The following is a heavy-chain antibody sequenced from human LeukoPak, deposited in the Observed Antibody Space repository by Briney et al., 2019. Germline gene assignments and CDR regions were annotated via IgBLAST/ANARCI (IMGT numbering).Heavy chain of an antibody. CDR3: ARGSGDFWSTPTFYYYMDV. CDR1: GGSISSYY. V-gene: IGHV4-59*01. Sequence: SETLSLTCTVSGGSISSYYWSWIRQPPGKGLEWIWYIYYSGSTNYNPSLKSRVTISVDTSKNQFSLKLSSVTAADTAVYYCARGSGDFWSTPTFYYYMDVWGKGTTVTVSS. CDR2: IYYSGST. D-gene: IGHD3-3*01. J-gene: IGHJ6*03.